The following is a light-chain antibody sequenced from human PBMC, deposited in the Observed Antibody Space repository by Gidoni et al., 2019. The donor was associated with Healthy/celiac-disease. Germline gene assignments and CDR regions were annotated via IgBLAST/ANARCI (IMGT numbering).Light chain of an antibody. CDR1: QSVLYSSNNKNY. CDR2: WAS. V-gene: IGKV4-1*01. Sequence: DIVVTQSPDSLALSLGDRATINCKSSQSVLYSSNNKNYLDWYQQKPGQPPKLLIYWASTRESGVPDRFSGSGSGTDFTLTISSLQAEDVAVYYCQQYDSTPFTFGPGTKVEIK. CDR3: QQYDSTPFT. J-gene: IGKJ3*01.